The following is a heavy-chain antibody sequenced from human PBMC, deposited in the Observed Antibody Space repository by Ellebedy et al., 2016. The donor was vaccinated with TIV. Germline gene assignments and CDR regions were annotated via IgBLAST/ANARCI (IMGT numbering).Heavy chain of an antibody. Sequence: AASVKVSCKASGGTFSSYAISWVRQAPGQGLEWMGRIIPILGIANYAQKFQGRVTITADKSTSTAYMELSSLRSEDTAVYYCARDWVAAAGTGYYYYGMDVWGQGTTVTVSS. V-gene: IGHV1-69*04. CDR3: ARDWVAAAGTGYYYYGMDV. CDR2: IIPILGIA. J-gene: IGHJ6*02. CDR1: GGTFSSYA. D-gene: IGHD6-13*01.